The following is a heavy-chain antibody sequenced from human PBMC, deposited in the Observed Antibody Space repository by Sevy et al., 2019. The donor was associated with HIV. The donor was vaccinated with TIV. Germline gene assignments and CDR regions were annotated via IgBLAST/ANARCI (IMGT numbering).Heavy chain of an antibody. V-gene: IGHV3-30*04. D-gene: IGHD3-16*02. Sequence: GGSLRLSCAASGFTFSSYAMHWVRQAPGKGLEWVAVISYDGSNKYYADSVKGRFTISRDNSKNTLYLQMNSLRAEDTAVYYCARELPYYDYVWGSYRYTGYFDYWGQGTLVTVSS. CDR2: ISYDGSNK. CDR1: GFTFSSYA. J-gene: IGHJ4*02. CDR3: ARELPYYDYVWGSYRYTGYFDY.